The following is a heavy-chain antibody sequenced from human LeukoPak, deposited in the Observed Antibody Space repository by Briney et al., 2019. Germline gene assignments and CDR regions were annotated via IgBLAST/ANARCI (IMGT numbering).Heavy chain of an antibody. CDR2: INPNSGGT. Sequence: ASVKASCKASGYTFTGYYMHWVRQAPGQGLEWMGRINPNSGGTNYAQKFQGRVTMTRDTSISTAYMELSRLRSDDTAVYYCARDPSTVTTGTIYYYYYMDVWGKGTTVTVSS. D-gene: IGHD4-17*01. J-gene: IGHJ6*03. CDR1: GYTFTGYY. CDR3: ARDPSTVTTGTIYYYYYMDV. V-gene: IGHV1-2*06.